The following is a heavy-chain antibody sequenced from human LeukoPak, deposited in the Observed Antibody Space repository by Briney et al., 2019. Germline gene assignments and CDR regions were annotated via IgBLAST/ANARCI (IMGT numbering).Heavy chain of an antibody. Sequence: PSETLSLTCTVSGGSISSYYWSWIRQPPGKGLEWIGYIYYSGSTNYNPSLKSRVTMSVDTSKNQFSLKLSSVTAADTAVYYCARDHDSSGYRDAFDIWGQGTMVTVSS. CDR1: GGSISSYY. V-gene: IGHV4-59*12. CDR2: IYYSGST. J-gene: IGHJ3*02. D-gene: IGHD3-22*01. CDR3: ARDHDSSGYRDAFDI.